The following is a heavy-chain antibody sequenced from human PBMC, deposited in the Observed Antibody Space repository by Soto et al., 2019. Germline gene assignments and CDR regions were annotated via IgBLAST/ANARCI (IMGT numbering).Heavy chain of an antibody. D-gene: IGHD6-6*01. Sequence: GASVKVSCKASGYTFTSYDINWVRQATGQGLEWMGWMNPNSGNTGYAQKFQGRVTITADESTSTAYMELSSLRSEDTAVYYCARVGSVGAARSSFFDYWGQGTLVTGSS. V-gene: IGHV1-8*01. J-gene: IGHJ4*02. CDR1: GYTFTSYD. CDR2: MNPNSGNT. CDR3: ARVGSVGAARSSFFDY.